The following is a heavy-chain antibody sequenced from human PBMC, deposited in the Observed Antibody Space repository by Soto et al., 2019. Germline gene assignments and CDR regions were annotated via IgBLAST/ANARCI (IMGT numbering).Heavy chain of an antibody. CDR2: ISAYNGNT. V-gene: IGHV1-18*04. Sequence: ASVKVSCKASGYTLTSYGISWVGQAPGQGREWMGWISAYNGNTNYAQKLQGRVTMTTDTSTSTAYMELRSLRFDDTAVYYCASEVYYYDSSGYPTKDAFDIWGQGTMVTVSS. CDR1: GYTLTSYG. J-gene: IGHJ3*02. CDR3: ASEVYYYDSSGYPTKDAFDI. D-gene: IGHD3-22*01.